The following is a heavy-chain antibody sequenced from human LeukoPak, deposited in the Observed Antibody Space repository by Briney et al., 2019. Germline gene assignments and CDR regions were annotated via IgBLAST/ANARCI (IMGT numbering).Heavy chain of an antibody. V-gene: IGHV3-64*01. CDR3: ARGVLGGDYYFDY. Sequence: PGGSLRLSCAASGFTFSSYAMHWVRQAPGKGLEYVSAISSNGGSTYYANSVKGRFTISRDNSKNTLHLQMGSLRAEDMAVYYCARGVLGGDYYFDYWGQGTLVTVSS. CDR1: GFTFSSYA. J-gene: IGHJ4*02. D-gene: IGHD2-21*01. CDR2: ISSNGGST.